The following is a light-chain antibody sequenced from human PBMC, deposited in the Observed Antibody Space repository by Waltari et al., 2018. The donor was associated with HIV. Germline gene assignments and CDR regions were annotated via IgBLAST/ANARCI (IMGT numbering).Light chain of an antibody. J-gene: IGLJ3*02. V-gene: IGLV1-47*01. CDR1: SSTIAIND. CDR2: TNT. CDR3: AAWDGSLRGGV. Sequence: QSVLTQPPSASGTPGQRVTISCSGSSSTIAINDVSWYQPRPGTAPKLLIFTNTHRPSWVPDRFSASKSGTSASLAISALQSDDEADYYCAAWDGSLRGGVFGGGTKLTV.